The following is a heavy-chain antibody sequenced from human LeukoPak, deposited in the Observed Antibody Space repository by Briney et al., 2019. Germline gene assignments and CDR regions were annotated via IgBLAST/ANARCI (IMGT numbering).Heavy chain of an antibody. J-gene: IGHJ4*02. D-gene: IGHD3-10*01. Sequence: PGGSLRLSCAASGFTFSSYSMNWVRQAPGKGLEWVSSISSSSSYTYYADSVKGRFTISRDNAKNSLYLQMNSLRAEDTAVYYCARDPAGFGESRDYWGQGTLVTVSS. V-gene: IGHV3-21*01. CDR2: ISSSSSYT. CDR3: ARDPAGFGESRDY. CDR1: GFTFSSYS.